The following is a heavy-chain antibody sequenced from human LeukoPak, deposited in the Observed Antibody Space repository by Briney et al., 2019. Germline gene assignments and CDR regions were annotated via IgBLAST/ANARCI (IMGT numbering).Heavy chain of an antibody. CDR2: IYYSGST. V-gene: IGHV4-59*01. D-gene: IGHD3/OR15-3a*01. CDR1: GGSISSYY. J-gene: IGHJ5*02. CDR3: ARVRTGHNWFDP. Sequence: PSETLSLTCTASGGSISSYYWSWIRQPPGKGLEWIGYIYYSGSTNYNPSLKSRVTISVDTSKNQFSLKLSSVTAADTAVYYCARVRTGHNWFDPWGQGTLVTVSS.